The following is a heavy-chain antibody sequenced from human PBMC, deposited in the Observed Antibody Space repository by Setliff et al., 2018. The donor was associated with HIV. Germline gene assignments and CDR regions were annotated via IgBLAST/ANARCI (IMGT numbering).Heavy chain of an antibody. V-gene: IGHV4-4*07. CDR3: ARRPVLHNSGSVFDK. Sequence: SETLSLTCSVSTDSFSNFHWSWMRQPAGKGLEWIGRIFGSGTTHYNPSLKSRVTMSIDTSKNQFSLKLNSVTAADTAIYYCARRPVLHNSGSVFDKWGQGTLVTVSS. CDR2: IFGSGTT. D-gene: IGHD6-25*01. CDR1: TDSFSNFH. J-gene: IGHJ4*02.